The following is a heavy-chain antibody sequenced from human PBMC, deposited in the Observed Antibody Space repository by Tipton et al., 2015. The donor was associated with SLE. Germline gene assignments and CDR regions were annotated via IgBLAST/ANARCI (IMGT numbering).Heavy chain of an antibody. V-gene: IGHV4-34*01. Sequence: TLSLTCAVSGGSFTMYYWSWIRQSPGKGLEWIGEINHSGSTNYNPSLKSRVTISVDTSKNQFSLKLSSVTAADTAVYYCARDRVPYSSGCFDIWGQGTMVTVSS. CDR1: GGSFTMYY. D-gene: IGHD6-19*01. J-gene: IGHJ3*02. CDR2: INHSGST. CDR3: ARDRVPYSSGCFDI.